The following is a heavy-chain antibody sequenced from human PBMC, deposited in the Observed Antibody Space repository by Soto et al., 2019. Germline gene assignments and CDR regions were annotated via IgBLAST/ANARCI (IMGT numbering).Heavy chain of an antibody. V-gene: IGHV4-4*02. Sequence: QVQLQESGPGLVKPSGTLSLTCAVSSGSISSANWWSWVRQPPGKGLEWIGEIYHSGSTTSNPSLKSRVTISVDKSKNQFSLKLSSVTAADTAVYYCARSKDCSAGSCFHNWFDPWGQGTLVTVSS. D-gene: IGHD2-15*01. CDR2: IYHSGST. J-gene: IGHJ5*02. CDR3: ARSKDCSAGSCFHNWFDP. CDR1: SGSISSANW.